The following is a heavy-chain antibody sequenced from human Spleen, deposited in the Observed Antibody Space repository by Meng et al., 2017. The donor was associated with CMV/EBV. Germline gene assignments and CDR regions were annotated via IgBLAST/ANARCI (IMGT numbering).Heavy chain of an antibody. V-gene: IGHV4-34*01. CDR3: ARAGGRRGYSYGHVLDY. J-gene: IGHJ4*02. CDR1: GGSFSGYY. CDR2: INHSGST. D-gene: IGHD5-18*01. Sequence: QPTPGGGGLLNPSETPVLPRLVYGGSFSGYYWSWIRQPPGKGLEWIGEINHSGSTNYNPSLKSRVTISVDTSKNQFSLKLSSVTAADTAVYYCARAGGRRGYSYGHVLDYWGQGTLVTVSS.